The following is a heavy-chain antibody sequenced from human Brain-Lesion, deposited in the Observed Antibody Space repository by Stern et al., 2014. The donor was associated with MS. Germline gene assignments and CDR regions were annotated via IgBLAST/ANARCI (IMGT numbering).Heavy chain of an antibody. CDR2: IFNSGST. J-gene: IGHJ6*02. V-gene: IGHV4-61*02. D-gene: IGHD2-2*01. CDR3: ARGRVVPGFQYYATDV. Sequence: QVQLQESGPGLVKPSQTLSLSCTVSGGSISSGGYYWGWIRQPAGKGLEWIGRIFNSGSTSYNPSLKSRVTISIDTSKNQFSLRLNSMTAADTAVYYCARGRVVPGFQYYATDVWGQGTTVIVSS. CDR1: GGSISSGGYY.